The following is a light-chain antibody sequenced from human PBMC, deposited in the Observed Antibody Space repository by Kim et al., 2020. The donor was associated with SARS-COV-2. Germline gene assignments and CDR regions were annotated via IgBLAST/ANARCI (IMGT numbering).Light chain of an antibody. CDR1: QIINGY. CDR3: QQYHSFPLT. CDR2: KTS. J-gene: IGKJ4*01. Sequence: DIQLMQSPSTLSAYVGDRVTITCRASQIINGYLAWYQQKPGKAPKFFIYKTSILAGGVQSRFSGSGSGTEYTLTISSLQPDDLATYYCQQYHSFPLTFGGGTKVDI. V-gene: IGKV1-5*03.